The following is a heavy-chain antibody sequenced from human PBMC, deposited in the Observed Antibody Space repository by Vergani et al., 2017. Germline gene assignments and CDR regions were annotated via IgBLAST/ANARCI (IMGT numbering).Heavy chain of an antibody. CDR3: AKDRAIVVPAANFDY. CDR1: GFTFSSYS. D-gene: IGHD2-2*01. Sequence: EVQLLESGGGLVQPGGSLRLSCAASGFTFSSYSMNWVRQAPGKGLEWVSAISGSGGSTYYADSVKGRFTISRDNSKNTLYLQMNSLRAEDTAVYYCAKDRAIVVPAANFDYWGQGTLVTVSS. J-gene: IGHJ4*02. V-gene: IGHV3-23*01. CDR2: ISGSGGST.